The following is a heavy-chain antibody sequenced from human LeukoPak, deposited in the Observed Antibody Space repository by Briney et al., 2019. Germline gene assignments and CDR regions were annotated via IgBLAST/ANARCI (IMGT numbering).Heavy chain of an antibody. CDR3: ARDGVVAGDYYMDV. Sequence: GGSLRLSCAASGFTFSDYYMSWIRQAPGKGLEWVSYITGSGSSIYYADSVKGRFTISRDNAKNSLYLQMNSLRAEDTAVYYCARDGVVAGDYYMDVWGKGTTVTVSS. D-gene: IGHD2-15*01. CDR2: ITGSGSSI. V-gene: IGHV3-11*04. CDR1: GFTFSDYY. J-gene: IGHJ6*03.